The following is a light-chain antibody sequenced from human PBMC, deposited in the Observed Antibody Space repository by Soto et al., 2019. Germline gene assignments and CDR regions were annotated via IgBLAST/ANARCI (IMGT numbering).Light chain of an antibody. Sequence: EIVLTQSPATLSLSPGERATLSCRASQSVSSYLAWYQQKPGQAPRLLIYDASNRATGIPARFSGSGSGTDFNLTISILEPEDFEFYYCQRRRNWPPRLTFGGGTKVEIK. CDR3: QRRRNWPPRLT. CDR1: QSVSSY. V-gene: IGKV3-11*01. J-gene: IGKJ4*01. CDR2: DAS.